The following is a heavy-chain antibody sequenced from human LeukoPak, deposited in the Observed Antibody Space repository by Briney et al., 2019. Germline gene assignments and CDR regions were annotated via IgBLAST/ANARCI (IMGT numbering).Heavy chain of an antibody. CDR1: GASISGSGYY. D-gene: IGHD3-22*01. V-gene: IGHV4-61*08. J-gene: IGHJ3*02. Sequence: SETLSLTCTVSGASISGSGYYWGWIRQPPGKGLEWIGYIYYSGSTNYNPSLKSRVTISVDTSKNQFSLKLSSVTAADTAVYYCARETDSSGYSNAFDIWGQGTMVTVSS. CDR2: IYYSGST. CDR3: ARETDSSGYSNAFDI.